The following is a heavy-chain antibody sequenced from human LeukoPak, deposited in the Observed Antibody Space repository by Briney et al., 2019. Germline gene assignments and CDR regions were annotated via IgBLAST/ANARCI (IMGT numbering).Heavy chain of an antibody. D-gene: IGHD4-17*01. CDR3: AAVYGDYVAY. CDR2: IYTSGTT. J-gene: IGHJ4*02. Sequence: SETLSLTCTVSSGSISSYYWSWIRQPAGKGLELIGRIYTSGTTNSNPSLKSRVTMSIDAPKNQLSLKLSSVTAADTAVYYCAAVYGDYVAYWGQGTLVTVSS. V-gene: IGHV4-4*07. CDR1: SGSISSYY.